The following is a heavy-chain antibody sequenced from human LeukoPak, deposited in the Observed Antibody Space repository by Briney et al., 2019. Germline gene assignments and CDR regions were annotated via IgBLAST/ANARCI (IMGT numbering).Heavy chain of an antibody. J-gene: IGHJ4*02. Sequence: GASLKVSCKTSGGTFSGFTIGCMRPAPGERREWRGGSIPIFGAANYAQKFQGRVTVTADESTSTAYMELSSLRSEDTAVYYCARGYTQAATYFDYWGQGTLVTVSS. V-gene: IGHV1-69*13. CDR1: GGTFSGFT. D-gene: IGHD2-15*01. CDR2: SIPIFGAA. CDR3: ARGYTQAATYFDY.